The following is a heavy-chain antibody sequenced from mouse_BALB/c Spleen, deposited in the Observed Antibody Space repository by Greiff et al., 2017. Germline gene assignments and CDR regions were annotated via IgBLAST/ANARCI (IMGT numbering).Heavy chain of an antibody. D-gene: IGHD1-2*01. J-gene: IGHJ4*01. V-gene: IGHV14-3*02. CDR2: IDPANGNT. CDR3: ARGLDYGYVDAMDY. Sequence: VQLQQSGAELVKPGASVKLSCTASGFNIKDTYMHWVKQRPEQGLEWIGRIDPANGNTKYDPKFQGKATITADTSSNTAYLQLSSLTSEDTAVYYCARGLDYGYVDAMDYWGQGTSVTVSS. CDR1: GFNIKDTY.